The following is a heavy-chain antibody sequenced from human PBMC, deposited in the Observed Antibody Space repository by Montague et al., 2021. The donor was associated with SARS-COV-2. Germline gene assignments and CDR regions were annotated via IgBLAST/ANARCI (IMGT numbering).Heavy chain of an antibody. CDR2: IYHSGST. J-gene: IGHJ3*02. CDR1: GYSISTGYY. D-gene: IGHD6-19*01. CDR3: AKVAGSHDTLDI. V-gene: IGHV4-38-2*02. Sequence: SETLSLTCTVSGYSISTGYYCGWIRQPPGKGLEGIGTIYHSGSTYFNPSLKSRVTISLDTSKNQFSPNLISVTAADTAVYYCAKVAGSHDTLDIWGRGTMVTVSS.